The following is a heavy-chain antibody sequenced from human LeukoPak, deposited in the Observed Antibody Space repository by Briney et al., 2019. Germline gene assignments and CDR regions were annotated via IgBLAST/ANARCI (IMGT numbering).Heavy chain of an antibody. CDR1: GFTFSSYS. V-gene: IGHV3-21*01. J-gene: IGHJ4*02. Sequence: PGGSLRLSCAASGFTFSSYSMNWVRQAPGKGLEWVSSISSSSSYIYCADSVKGRFTISRDNAKNSLYLQMNSLRAEDTAVYYCARDGVVGFDYWGQGTLVTVSS. CDR3: ARDGVVGFDY. CDR2: ISSSSSYI. D-gene: IGHD1-26*01.